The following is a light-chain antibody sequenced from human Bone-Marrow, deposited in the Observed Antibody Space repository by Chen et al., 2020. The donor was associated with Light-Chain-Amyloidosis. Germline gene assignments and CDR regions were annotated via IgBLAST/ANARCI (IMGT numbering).Light chain of an antibody. Sequence: SSLLTQPSSVSVAPGQTGTMSCGGNNIGSTSVPWYQQTPGQAPLLVVYDDSDRPSGIPERLSGSNSGNTATLTISRVEAGDEADYYCQVWDRSSDRPVFGGGTKLTVL. J-gene: IGLJ3*02. CDR1: NIGSTS. CDR2: DDS. CDR3: QVWDRSSDRPV. V-gene: IGLV3-21*02.